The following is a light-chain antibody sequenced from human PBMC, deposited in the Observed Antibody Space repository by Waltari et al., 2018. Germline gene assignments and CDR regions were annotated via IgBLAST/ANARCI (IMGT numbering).Light chain of an antibody. J-gene: IGLJ2*01. V-gene: IGLV2-23*02. CDR1: SSDVGNYNL. Sequence: QSVLTQPASVSGSPGQSITVSCTVTSSDVGNYNLVSWYQQHPGKAPKLCIYEVNKRPSGVSNRFSGSKSGNTASLTISGLQAEDEADYYCCSFAGSRTLVFGGGTKLTVL. CDR3: CSFAGSRTLV. CDR2: EVN.